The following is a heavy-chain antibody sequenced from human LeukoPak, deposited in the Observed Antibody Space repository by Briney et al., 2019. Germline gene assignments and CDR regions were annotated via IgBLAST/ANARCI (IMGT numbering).Heavy chain of an antibody. CDR3: ARGKVGTDFDY. Sequence: SETLSLTCTVSGDSISSYYWSWIRQPAGKGLEWIGRIYTRGSINYNPSLKSRVTMSVDTSKNRFSLNLSSVTAADPAVYYCARGKVGTDFDYWGQGPLVTVSS. CDR1: GDSISSYY. V-gene: IGHV4-4*07. CDR2: IYTRGSI. D-gene: IGHD1-1*01. J-gene: IGHJ4*02.